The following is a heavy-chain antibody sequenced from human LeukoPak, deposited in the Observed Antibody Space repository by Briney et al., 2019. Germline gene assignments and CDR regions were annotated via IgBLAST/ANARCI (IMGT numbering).Heavy chain of an antibody. CDR1: GFTFSSYS. J-gene: IGHJ4*02. Sequence: GGSLRLSCAASGFTFSSYSMNWVRQAPGKGLEWVSSISSSSSYIYYAESVKGRFTISRDNAKNSLYLQMNSLRAEDTAVYYCARDTRARIAVAGYYFDYWGQGTLVTVSS. CDR2: ISSSSSYI. V-gene: IGHV3-21*01. D-gene: IGHD6-19*01. CDR3: ARDTRARIAVAGYYFDY.